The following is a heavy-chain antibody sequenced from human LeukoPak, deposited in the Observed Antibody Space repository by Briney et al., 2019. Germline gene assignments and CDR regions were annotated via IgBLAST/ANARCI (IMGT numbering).Heavy chain of an antibody. V-gene: IGHV3-33*01. D-gene: IGHD1-14*01. Sequence: GRSLRLSCAASGFTFSSYGMHWVRRAPGKGLEWVAVTWYDGSNKYYVDSVKGRFTISRDNSKSTLYLQMNSLRAEDTAVYYCARLRNDAFDIWGQGTVVTVSS. J-gene: IGHJ3*02. CDR2: TWYDGSNK. CDR1: GFTFSSYG. CDR3: ARLRNDAFDI.